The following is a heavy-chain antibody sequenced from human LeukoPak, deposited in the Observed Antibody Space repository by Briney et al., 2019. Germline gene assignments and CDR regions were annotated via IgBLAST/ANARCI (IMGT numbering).Heavy chain of an antibody. V-gene: IGHV4-59*01. J-gene: IGHJ6*02. CDR2: IYYSGNT. Sequence: SETLSLTCTVSGGSIRSYFWSWIRQPPGKGLEWIGYIYYSGNTNYNPSLKSRVTISVDTSKNQFSLKLSSVTAADTAVYYCARGRTTHYYYGMDVWGQGTTVTVSS. CDR1: GGSIRSYF. D-gene: IGHD1-7*01. CDR3: ARGRTTHYYYGMDV.